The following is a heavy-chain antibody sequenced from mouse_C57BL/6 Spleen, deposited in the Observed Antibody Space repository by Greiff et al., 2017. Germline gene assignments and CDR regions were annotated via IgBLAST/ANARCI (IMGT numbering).Heavy chain of an antibody. CDR1: GYTFTSYW. J-gene: IGHJ1*03. V-gene: IGHV1-74*01. CDR3: APLYYDYDWDFDV. D-gene: IGHD2-4*01. CDR2: IHPSDSDT. Sequence: VQLQQPGAELVKPGASVKVSCKASGYTFTSYWMHWVKQRPGQGLEWIGRIHPSDSDTNYNQKFKGKATLTVDKSSSTAYMQLSSLTSEDSAVYYCAPLYYDYDWDFDVWGTGTTVTVSS.